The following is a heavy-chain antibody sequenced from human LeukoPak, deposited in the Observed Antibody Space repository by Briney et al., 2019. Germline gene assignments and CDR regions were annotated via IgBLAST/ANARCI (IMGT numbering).Heavy chain of an antibody. J-gene: IGHJ4*02. Sequence: PSETLSLTCSVSGDSISNNYWSWMRQPPGKGLEWIGYIYFIGSTNYNPSLKSRVTMSVDTSKDQFSLTLSSVTVADTAVYYCARLLAGCPGGRCRAHFDYWGQGTLVTVSS. V-gene: IGHV4-59*01. CDR2: IYFIGST. CDR3: ARLLAGCPGGRCRAHFDY. CDR1: GDSISNNY. D-gene: IGHD2-8*02.